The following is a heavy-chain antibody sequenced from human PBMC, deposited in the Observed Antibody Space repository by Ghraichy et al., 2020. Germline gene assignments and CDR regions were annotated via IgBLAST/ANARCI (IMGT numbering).Heavy chain of an antibody. CDR3: AKGAYYYDSSGLPLVC. Sequence: GESLNISCAASGFTFDDYTMHWVRQAPGKGLEWVSLISWDGGSTYYADSVKGRFTISRDNSKNSLYLQMNSLRTEDTALYYCAKGAYYYDSSGLPLVCWGQGTLVTVSS. D-gene: IGHD3-22*01. J-gene: IGHJ4*02. CDR1: GFTFDDYT. CDR2: ISWDGGST. V-gene: IGHV3-43*01.